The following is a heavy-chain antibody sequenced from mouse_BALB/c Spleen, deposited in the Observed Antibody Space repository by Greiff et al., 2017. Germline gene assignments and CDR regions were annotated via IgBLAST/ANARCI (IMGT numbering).Heavy chain of an antibody. Sequence: EVQLQQSGPELVKPGASVKMSCKASGYTFTSYVMHWVKQKPGQGLEWIGYINPYNDGTKYNEKFKGKATLTSDKSSSTAYMELSSLTSEDSAVYYCAREMGGGNYGAMDYWGQGTSVTVSS. CDR1: GYTFTSYV. V-gene: IGHV1-14*01. D-gene: IGHD2-1*01. CDR2: INPYNDGT. J-gene: IGHJ4*01. CDR3: AREMGGGNYGAMDY.